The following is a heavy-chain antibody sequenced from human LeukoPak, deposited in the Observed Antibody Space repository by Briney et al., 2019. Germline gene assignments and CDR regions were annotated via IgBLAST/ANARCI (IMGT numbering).Heavy chain of an antibody. D-gene: IGHD3-22*01. CDR3: ARGHDSHRRSAFDI. J-gene: IGHJ3*02. Sequence: ASVKVSCKVSGYTLTELSMHWVRQAPGKGLEWMGGFDPEDGGTIYAQKFQGRVTMTRDTSTSTVYMELSSLRSEDTAVYYCARGHDSHRRSAFDIWGQGTMVTVSS. CDR1: GYTLTELS. CDR2: FDPEDGGT. V-gene: IGHV1-24*01.